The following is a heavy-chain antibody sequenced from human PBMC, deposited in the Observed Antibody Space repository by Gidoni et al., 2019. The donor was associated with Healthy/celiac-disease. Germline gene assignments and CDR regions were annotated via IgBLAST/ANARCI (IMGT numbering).Heavy chain of an antibody. D-gene: IGHD1-26*01. Sequence: QVQLQQWGAGLLKPSETLSLTCAVYGGSFSGYYWSWIRQPPGKGLEWSGEINHSGSTNYNPSLKSRVTISVDTSKNQFSLKLSSVTAADTAVYYCASPNPNSGSYYFDYWGQGTLVTVSS. CDR3: ASPNPNSGSYYFDY. CDR1: GGSFSGYY. CDR2: INHSGST. V-gene: IGHV4-34*01. J-gene: IGHJ4*02.